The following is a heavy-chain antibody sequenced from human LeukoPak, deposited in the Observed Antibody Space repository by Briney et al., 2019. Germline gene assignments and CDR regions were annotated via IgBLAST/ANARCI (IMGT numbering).Heavy chain of an antibody. D-gene: IGHD3-22*01. J-gene: IGHJ4*02. V-gene: IGHV1-2*02. Sequence: GASVKVSCKASVYTFTGYYMHGVRQAPGQGREWMGWINPNSGGTNYAQKFQGRVTMTRDTSISTAYMELSRLRSDDTAVYYCARHYYDSTGYYYFVGYFDYWGQGTLVTVSS. CDR2: INPNSGGT. CDR1: VYTFTGYY. CDR3: ARHYYDSTGYYYFVGYFDY.